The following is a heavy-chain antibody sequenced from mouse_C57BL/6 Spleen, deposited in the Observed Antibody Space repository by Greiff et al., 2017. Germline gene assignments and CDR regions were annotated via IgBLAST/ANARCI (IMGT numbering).Heavy chain of an antibody. CDR2: INYDGSST. CDR3: ARGWLQYYFDY. Sequence: DVKLVESEGGLVQPGSSMKLSCTASGFTFSDYYMAWVRQVPEKGLEWVANINYDGSSTYYLDSLKSRFIISRDNAKNILYLQMSSLTSEDTATDYCARGWLQYYFDYWGQGTTLTVSS. CDR1: GFTFSDYY. D-gene: IGHD2-3*01. J-gene: IGHJ2*01. V-gene: IGHV5-16*01.